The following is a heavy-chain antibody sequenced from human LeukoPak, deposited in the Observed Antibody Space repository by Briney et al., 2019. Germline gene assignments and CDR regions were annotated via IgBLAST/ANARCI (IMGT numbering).Heavy chain of an antibody. D-gene: IGHD3-3*01. J-gene: IGHJ3*02. CDR3: ARDHLDDDGAFDI. CDR2: IYYSGRT. Sequence: SETLSLTCTASGGSISSYYFSWIRQSPGKGLEWIGYIYYSGRTNYNPSLKRRVPMSVETSKNQFSLKLYSVTAADTAVYYCARDHLDDDGAFDIWGQGTMVTVSS. V-gene: IGHV4-59*01. CDR1: GGSISSYY.